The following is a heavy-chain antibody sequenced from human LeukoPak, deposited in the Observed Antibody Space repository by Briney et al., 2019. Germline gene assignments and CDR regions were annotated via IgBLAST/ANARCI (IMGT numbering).Heavy chain of an antibody. Sequence: SETLSLTCTVSGGSISSSSYYWGWIRQPPGKGLEWIGSIYYSGSTYYNPSLKSRVTLSVDTSKNQSSLKLSSVTAADTAVYYCARRSGDGAYYFDYWGQGTLVTVSS. D-gene: IGHD3-10*01. CDR3: ARRSGDGAYYFDY. CDR1: GGSISSSSYY. J-gene: IGHJ4*02. V-gene: IGHV4-39*01. CDR2: IYYSGST.